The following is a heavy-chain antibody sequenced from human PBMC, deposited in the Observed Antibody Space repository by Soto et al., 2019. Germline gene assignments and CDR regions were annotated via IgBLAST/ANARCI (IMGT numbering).Heavy chain of an antibody. CDR1: GGTFSSYA. D-gene: IGHD3-9*01. J-gene: IGHJ6*02. CDR2: IIPIFGTA. CDR3: AFDWTGYYYYGMDV. V-gene: IGHV1-69*13. Sequence: SVKVSCKASGGTFSSYAISWVRQAPGQGLEWMGGIIPIFGTANYAQKFQGRVTITADESTSTAYMELSSLRSEDTAVYYCAFDWTGYYYYGMDVWGQGTTVTVSS.